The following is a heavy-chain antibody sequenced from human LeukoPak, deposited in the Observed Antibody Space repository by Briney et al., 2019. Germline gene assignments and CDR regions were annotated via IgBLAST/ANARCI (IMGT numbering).Heavy chain of an antibody. V-gene: IGHV1-2*02. CDR1: GYTFTGYY. CDR2: INPNSGGT. J-gene: IGHJ4*02. D-gene: IGHD6-13*01. CDR3: ACGIAADSVLLSFDY. Sequence: GASVKVSCKASGYTFTGYYMHWVRQAPGQGLEWMGWINPNSGGTNYAQKFQGRVTMTRDTSISTAYMELSRLRSDDTAVYYCACGIAADSVLLSFDYWGQGTLVTVSS.